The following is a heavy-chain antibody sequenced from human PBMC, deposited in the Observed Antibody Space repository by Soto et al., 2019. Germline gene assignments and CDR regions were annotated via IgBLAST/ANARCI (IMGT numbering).Heavy chain of an antibody. CDR1: GFTVSSNY. Sequence: GGSLRLSCAASGFTVSSNYMSWVRQAPGKGLEWVSVIYSGGSTYYADSVKGRFTISRHNSKNTLYLQMNSLRAEDTAVYYCAREWAAGLYDSSGYYFDYWGQGTLVTVSS. D-gene: IGHD3-22*01. CDR3: AREWAAGLYDSSGYYFDY. J-gene: IGHJ4*02. CDR2: IYSGGST. V-gene: IGHV3-66*01.